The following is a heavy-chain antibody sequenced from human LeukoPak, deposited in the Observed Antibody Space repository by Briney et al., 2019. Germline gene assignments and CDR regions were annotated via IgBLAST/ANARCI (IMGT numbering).Heavy chain of an antibody. CDR3: ASNLYGSGNYFAY. D-gene: IGHD3-10*01. CDR2: INHSGST. V-gene: IGHV4-34*01. Sequence: PSETLLFTCAVYGGSFSGYYWSWIRQPPGKGLEWIGEINHSGSTNYNPSLKSRVTISVDTSKNQFSLKLTSVTAADTAVYYCASNLYGSGNYFAYWGHGTLVTVST. CDR1: GGSFSGYY. J-gene: IGHJ4*01.